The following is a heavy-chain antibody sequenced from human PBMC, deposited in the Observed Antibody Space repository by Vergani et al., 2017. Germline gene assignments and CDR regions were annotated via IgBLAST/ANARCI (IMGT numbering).Heavy chain of an antibody. CDR1: GFTFSSYS. CDR2: ISSSSSYI. V-gene: IGHV3-21*04. D-gene: IGHD3-10*01. J-gene: IGHJ4*02. CDR3: ASQPGSGSYYLDRPVWD. Sequence: EVQLVESGGGLVKPGGSLRLSCAASGFTFSSYSMNWVRQAPGKGLEWVSSISSSSSYIYYADSVKGRFTISRDNAKNSLYLQMNSLRAEDTAVYYCASQPGSGSYYLDRPVWDWGQGTLVTVSS.